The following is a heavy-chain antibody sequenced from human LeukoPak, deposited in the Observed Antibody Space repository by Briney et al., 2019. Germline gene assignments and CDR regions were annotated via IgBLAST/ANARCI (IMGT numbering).Heavy chain of an antibody. Sequence: GGSLRLSCAASGFTFSSYWMSWVRQAPGKGLEWVANIKQDGSEKYYVDSVKGRFTISRDNAKNSLYLQMNSLRAEDTAVYYCASVPYYYDSSGYPYYFDYWGQGTLVTVSS. V-gene: IGHV3-7*03. CDR2: IKQDGSEK. J-gene: IGHJ4*02. CDR1: GFTFSSYW. CDR3: ASVPYYYDSSGYPYYFDY. D-gene: IGHD3-22*01.